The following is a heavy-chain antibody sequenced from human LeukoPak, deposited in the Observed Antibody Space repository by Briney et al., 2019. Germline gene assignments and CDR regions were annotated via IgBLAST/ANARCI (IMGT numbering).Heavy chain of an antibody. CDR3: ARDRYNWNYGGRYWFDP. CDR2: IYTSGST. J-gene: IGHJ5*02. V-gene: IGHV4-4*07. Sequence: PSETLSLTCTVSGGSISSYYWSWIRQPAGKGLEWIGRIYTSGSTNYNPSLKSRVTMSVDTSKNQFSLKLSSVTAADTAVYYCARDRYNWNYGGRYWFDPWGQGTLVTVSS. D-gene: IGHD1-7*01. CDR1: GGSISSYY.